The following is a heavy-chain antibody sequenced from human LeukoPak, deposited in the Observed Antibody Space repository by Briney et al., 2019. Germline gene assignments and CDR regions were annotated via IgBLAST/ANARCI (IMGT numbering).Heavy chain of an antibody. CDR1: GGSISSSSYY. V-gene: IGHV4-39*07. J-gene: IGHJ6*03. D-gene: IGHD6-6*01. CDR3: AREGAGGSSSDYYYYYYMDV. Sequence: PSETLSLTCTVSGGSISSSSYYWGWIRQPPGKGLEWIGSIYYSGSTYYNPSLKSRVTISVDTSKNQFSLKLSSVTAADTAVYYCAREGAGGSSSDYYYYYYMDVWGKGTTVTISS. CDR2: IYYSGST.